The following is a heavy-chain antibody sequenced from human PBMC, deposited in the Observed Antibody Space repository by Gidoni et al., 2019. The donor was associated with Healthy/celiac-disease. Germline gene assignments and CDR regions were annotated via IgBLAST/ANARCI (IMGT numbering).Heavy chain of an antibody. CDR2: ISAYNGNT. CDR1: GYPFTSYG. CDR3: ARATGDYYDSSGYYYYFDY. D-gene: IGHD3-22*01. V-gene: IGHV1-18*01. Sequence: QVQLVQSGAEVTKPGASVKVSCKASGYPFTSYGISWVRQAPGQGLEWMGWISAYNGNTNYAQKLQGRVTMTTDTSTSTAYMELRSLRSDDTAVYYCARATGDYYDSSGYYYYFDYWGQGTLVTVSS. J-gene: IGHJ4*02.